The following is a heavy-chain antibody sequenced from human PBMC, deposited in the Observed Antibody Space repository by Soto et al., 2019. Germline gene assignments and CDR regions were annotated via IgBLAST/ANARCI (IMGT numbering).Heavy chain of an antibody. Sequence: ASETLSLTCTVSGGFLSPGGYYLCWIRQQPRKGLEWIGYIYYSGSTYSNPSLKSRVTISVDTSKNQFSLKLSSVTAADTAVYYCARVPTYCSSTSCYGDSFDYWGQGTLVTVSS. D-gene: IGHD2-2*01. CDR2: IYYSGST. J-gene: IGHJ4*02. CDR3: ARVPTYCSSTSCYGDSFDY. CDR1: GGFLSPGGYY. V-gene: IGHV4-31*03.